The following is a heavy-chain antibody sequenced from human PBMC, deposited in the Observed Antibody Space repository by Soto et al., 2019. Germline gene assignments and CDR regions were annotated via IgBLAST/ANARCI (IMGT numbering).Heavy chain of an antibody. J-gene: IGHJ3*02. CDR1: GYTLTELS. CDR2: FDPEDGET. Sequence: QVQLVQSGAEVKKPGASVKVSCKVSGYTLTELSMHWVRQAPGKGLEWMGGFDPEDGETIYAQKFQGRVTMTEDTSTDTAYMELSSVRSEDTAVYYCATAYYYDSSGYYYHAFDIWGQGTMVTVSS. V-gene: IGHV1-24*01. CDR3: ATAYYYDSSGYYYHAFDI. D-gene: IGHD3-22*01.